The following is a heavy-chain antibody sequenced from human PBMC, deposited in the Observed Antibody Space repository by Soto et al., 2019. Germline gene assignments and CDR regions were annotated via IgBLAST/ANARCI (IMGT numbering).Heavy chain of an antibody. Sequence: PGGSLRVSCVASGFTFCAYAMTWVHQAPGRGLEWVSSITVGGDVTTYADSVRGRFTISRDNSKNTLYLQMNSLRAEDTAVYYCMRDPNGDYIGAFDSWGQGTLVSVSS. CDR2: ITVGGDVT. J-gene: IGHJ3*01. CDR3: MRDPNGDYIGAFDS. V-gene: IGHV3-23*01. CDR1: GFTFCAYA. D-gene: IGHD4-17*01.